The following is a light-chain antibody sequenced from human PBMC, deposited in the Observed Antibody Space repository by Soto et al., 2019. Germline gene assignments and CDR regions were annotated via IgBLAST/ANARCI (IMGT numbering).Light chain of an antibody. CDR1: QSILYTSNNNNY. V-gene: IGKV4-1*01. Sequence: DIVMTQSPDSLAVSLGERATINCKSSQSILYTSNNNNYLAWFQQKPGHPPKLLIYWASTRESGVPDRFSGSGSGTDFTLTISSLQAEDAAVYYCQQYYSTPQTFGQGTKVEIK. J-gene: IGKJ1*01. CDR3: QQYYSTPQT. CDR2: WAS.